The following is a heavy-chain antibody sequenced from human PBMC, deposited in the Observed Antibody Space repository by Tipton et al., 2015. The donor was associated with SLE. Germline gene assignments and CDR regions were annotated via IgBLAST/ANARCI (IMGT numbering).Heavy chain of an antibody. J-gene: IGHJ5*02. CDR2: IYHSGNS. V-gene: IGHV4-38-2*02. CDR3: ARTSDRALENWFDP. D-gene: IGHD1-1*01. Sequence: TLSLTCTVSGFSLNSGYYWGWIRQPPGKGLEWIGSIYHSGNSYYNPSLKSRLSMSIDTSKNQVFLRLSSVTAADTAVYYCARTSDRALENWFDPWGQGTLVTVSS. CDR1: GFSLNSGYY.